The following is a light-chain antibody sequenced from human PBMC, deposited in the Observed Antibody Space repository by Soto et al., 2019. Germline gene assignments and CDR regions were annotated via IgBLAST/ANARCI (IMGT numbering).Light chain of an antibody. Sequence: QSALTQPRSVSGSPGQSVTISCTGTSSDVGGYNFVSWYQQHPGKAPKLMIYDVNKRPSGVHDRFSGSKSGNTASLTISGLQAEDEADYYCCSNAGSYTYVFGTGTKLTVL. CDR1: SSDVGGYNF. CDR2: DVN. CDR3: CSNAGSYTYV. J-gene: IGLJ1*01. V-gene: IGLV2-11*01.